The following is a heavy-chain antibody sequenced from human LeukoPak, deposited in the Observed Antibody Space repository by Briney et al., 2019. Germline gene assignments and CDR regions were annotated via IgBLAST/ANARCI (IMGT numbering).Heavy chain of an antibody. Sequence: ASVKVSCKASGYTFTGYYMHWVRRAPGQGLEWMGWINPNSGGTNYAQKFQGRVTMTRDSSISTAYMELSRLRSDDTAVYYCARAGYCGGDCYSSSNFDYWGQGTLVTVSS. J-gene: IGHJ4*02. CDR2: INPNSGGT. D-gene: IGHD2-21*02. CDR3: ARAGYCGGDCYSSSNFDY. V-gene: IGHV1-2*02. CDR1: GYTFTGYY.